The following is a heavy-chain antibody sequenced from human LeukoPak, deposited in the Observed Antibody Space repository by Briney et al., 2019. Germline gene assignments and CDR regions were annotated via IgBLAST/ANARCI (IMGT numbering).Heavy chain of an antibody. J-gene: IGHJ4*02. CDR1: GFTLSSYA. D-gene: IGHD3-3*01. V-gene: IGHV3-23*01. Sequence: GGSLRLSCAVSGFTLSSYAMSWVRQAPGKGLEWVSGISGSGANIYYADSVKGRFTISRDNSKNTLYLQMNSLRAEDTAVYYCAMDDFWSGYYNYWGQGTLVTVSS. CDR3: AMDDFWSGYYNY. CDR2: ISGSGANI.